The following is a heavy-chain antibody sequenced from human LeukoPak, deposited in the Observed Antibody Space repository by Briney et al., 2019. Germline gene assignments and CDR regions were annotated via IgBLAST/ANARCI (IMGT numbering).Heavy chain of an antibody. V-gene: IGHV6-1*01. CDR3: ARDVELAVAGTGCFDY. J-gene: IGHJ4*02. D-gene: IGHD6-19*01. CDR2: TYYRSKWYN. CDR1: GDSVSSNSAA. Sequence: SQTLSLTCAISGDSVSSNSAAWNWIRQSPSRGLEWLGRTYYRSKWYNDYAVSVKSRITINPDTSKNQFSLQLNSVTPEDTAVYYCARDVELAVAGTGCFDYWGQGTLVTVSS.